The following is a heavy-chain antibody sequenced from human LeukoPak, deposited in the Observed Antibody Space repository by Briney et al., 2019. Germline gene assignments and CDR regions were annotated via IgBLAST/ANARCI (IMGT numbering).Heavy chain of an antibody. CDR1: GFTFSSYA. Sequence: PGGSLRLSCAASGFTFSSYAMSWVRQAPGKGLEWVSAISGSGGSTYYADSVKGRFTISRDNSKNTLYLQMNSLRAEDTAVYYCAKVSRYFDWLLFLFDYWGQGTLVTVSS. J-gene: IGHJ4*02. CDR3: AKVSRYFDWLLFLFDY. D-gene: IGHD3-9*01. V-gene: IGHV3-23*01. CDR2: ISGSGGST.